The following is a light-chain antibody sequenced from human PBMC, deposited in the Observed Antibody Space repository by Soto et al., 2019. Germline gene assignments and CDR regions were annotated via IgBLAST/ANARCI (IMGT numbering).Light chain of an antibody. J-gene: IGKJ5*01. Sequence: EIVLTQSPGTLSLSPGERATFSCRASQSVSSSYLAWYQQKPGQAPRLLIYGASSRATGIPDRFSGSGSGTDFTLTISGLEPEDFAVYYCQQYSSSPRVTFGQGTRLEIK. V-gene: IGKV3-20*01. CDR3: QQYSSSPRVT. CDR2: GAS. CDR1: QSVSSSY.